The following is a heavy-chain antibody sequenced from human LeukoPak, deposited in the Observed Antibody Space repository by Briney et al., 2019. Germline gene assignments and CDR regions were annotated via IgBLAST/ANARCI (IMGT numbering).Heavy chain of an antibody. V-gene: IGHV3-69-1*01. J-gene: IGHJ4*02. CDR2: ISSSSYI. CDR3: ARESPTVVTPDY. Sequence: PGGSLRLSCAASGFTVSSNYMSWVRQAPGKGLEWVSSISSSSYIYYADSVKGRFTISRDNAKNSLYLQMNSLRAEDTAVYYCARESPTVVTPDYWGQGTLVTVSS. D-gene: IGHD4-23*01. CDR1: GFTVSSNY.